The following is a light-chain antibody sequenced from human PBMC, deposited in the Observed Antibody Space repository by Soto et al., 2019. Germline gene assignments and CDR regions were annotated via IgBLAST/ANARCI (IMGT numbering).Light chain of an antibody. V-gene: IGKV3-20*01. CDR2: GAS. J-gene: IGKJ1*01. CDR3: QVYGNSMWT. CDR1: QTVISDY. Sequence: IVLTQSPGTLCFSPWYSSTIFFSASQTVISDYLTWYQQTPGQAPRLLIYGASSRATDTPDRFSGRGSGTDFSLTISRLEPGDFAVYYCQVYGNSMWTFGQGTKVDIK.